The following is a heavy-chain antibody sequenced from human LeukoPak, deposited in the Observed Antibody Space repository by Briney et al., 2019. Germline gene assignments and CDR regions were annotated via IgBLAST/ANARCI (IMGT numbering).Heavy chain of an antibody. CDR3: ANHVVSSGWYGFDC. D-gene: IGHD6-19*01. CDR1: GFTFSSNY. Sequence: GESLTLTCTASGFTFSSNYMRWVRQAPGKELEWVSVIYSGGSTYYADSVKGRFTISRDNSKNTLYLQMNSLRAEDTAVYYCANHVVSSGWYGFDCWGHGTLVAVSS. CDR2: IYSGGST. J-gene: IGHJ4*01. V-gene: IGHV3-66*01.